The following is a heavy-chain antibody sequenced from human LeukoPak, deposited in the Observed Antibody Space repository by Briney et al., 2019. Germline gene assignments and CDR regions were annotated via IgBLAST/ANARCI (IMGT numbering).Heavy chain of an antibody. CDR1: GGSISSGGYY. CDR3: ERAAPYYYYMDV. Sequence: PSQTLSLTCNVSGGSISSGGYYWSWIRQHPGKGLEWIGYIYYSGSTYYNPSLKSRVTISVDTSKNQFSLELSSVTAGDTAVYYCERAAPYYYYMDVWGKGTTVTVSS. J-gene: IGHJ6*03. V-gene: IGHV4-31*03. CDR2: IYYSGST.